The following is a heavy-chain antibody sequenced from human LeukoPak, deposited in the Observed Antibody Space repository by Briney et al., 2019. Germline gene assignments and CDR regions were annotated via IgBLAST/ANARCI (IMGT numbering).Heavy chain of an antibody. D-gene: IGHD1-26*01. CDR1: GFTFSDYY. CDR2: ISSSGSTI. CDR3: ARVEGLSQWELEAIDY. J-gene: IGHJ4*02. Sequence: GGSLRLSCAASGFTFSDYYMSWIRQASGKGLEWVSYISSSGSTIYYADSVKGRFTISRDNAKNSLYLQMNSLRAEDTAVYYCARVEGLSQWELEAIDYWGQGTLVTVSS. V-gene: IGHV3-11*01.